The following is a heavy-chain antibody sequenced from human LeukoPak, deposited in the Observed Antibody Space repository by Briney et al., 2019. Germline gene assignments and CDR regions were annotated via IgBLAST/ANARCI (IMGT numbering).Heavy chain of an antibody. CDR3: VNGESFYGDYGFDY. CDR2: IRSDNSDT. V-gene: IGHV3-30*02. Sequence: PGGSLRFSSATSGFTFSSFGMNRVRQAQGQGLEGLASIRSDNSDTSYEDYVKGRFTISRDNSKNTMYLQMNNLRVEDTSVFYCVNGESFYGDYGFDYWGQGTLVTVSS. CDR1: GFTFSSFG. D-gene: IGHD4-17*01. J-gene: IGHJ4*02.